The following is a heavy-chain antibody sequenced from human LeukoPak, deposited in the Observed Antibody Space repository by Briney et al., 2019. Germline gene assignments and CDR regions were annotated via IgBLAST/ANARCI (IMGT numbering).Heavy chain of an antibody. V-gene: IGHV3-23*01. J-gene: IGHJ5*01. Sequence: GGSLRLSCAASGFTFSYNAMTWVRQAPGKGLEWVSSISGSGDSSYYADSVKGRFTISRDNSKNTVYLQMNSLRVEDTAVYYCARGGLFLFDSWGQGTLVTVSS. CDR1: GFTFSYNA. D-gene: IGHD3-22*01. CDR3: ARGGLFLFDS. CDR2: ISGSGDSS.